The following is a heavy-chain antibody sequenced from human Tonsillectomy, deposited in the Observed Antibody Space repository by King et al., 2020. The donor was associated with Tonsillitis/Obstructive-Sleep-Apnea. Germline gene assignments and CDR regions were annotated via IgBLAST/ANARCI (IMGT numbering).Heavy chain of an antibody. J-gene: IGHJ4*02. CDR2: IKEDGSET. D-gene: IGHD2-21*02. CDR1: GFTFNSYY. CDR3: AREGISDCGGDCPFDY. Sequence: VQLVESGGGLVQPGESLRLSCAASGFTFNSYYMSWVRQAPGKGLEWVANIKEDGSETYYVDSVRGRFTISRDNAKNSLFLQMNSLSAEDTAVYYCAREGISDCGGDCPFDYWGQGSLVTVSS. V-gene: IGHV3-7*01.